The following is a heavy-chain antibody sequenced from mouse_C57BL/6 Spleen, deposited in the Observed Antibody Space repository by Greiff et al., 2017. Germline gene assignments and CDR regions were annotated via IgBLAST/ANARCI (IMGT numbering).Heavy chain of an antibody. D-gene: IGHD2-4*01. CDR3: ARDYDYDRRAWFAY. CDR1: GYTFTSYW. J-gene: IGHJ3*01. CDR2: IHPNSGST. V-gene: IGHV1-64*01. Sequence: QVQLQQPGAELVKPGASVKLSCKASGYTFTSYWMHWVKQRPGQGLEWIGMIHPNSGSTNYNEKFKSKATLTVDKSSSTAYMQLSSLTSEDSAVXYCARDYDYDRRAWFAYWGQGTLVTVSA.